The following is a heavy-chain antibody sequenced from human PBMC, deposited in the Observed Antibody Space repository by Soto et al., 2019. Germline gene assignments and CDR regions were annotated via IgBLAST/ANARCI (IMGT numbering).Heavy chain of an antibody. J-gene: IGHJ3*02. V-gene: IGHV3-43*01. CDR3: AKGHSGATDDAFDI. CDR2: ISWDGGST. CDR1: GFTFDDYT. Sequence: GGSLRLSCAASGFTFDDYTMHWVRQAPGKGLEWVSLISWDGGSTYYADSVKGRFTISRDNSKNSLYLQMNSLRTEDTALYYCAKGHSGATDDAFDIWGQGTMVTVSS. D-gene: IGHD1-26*01.